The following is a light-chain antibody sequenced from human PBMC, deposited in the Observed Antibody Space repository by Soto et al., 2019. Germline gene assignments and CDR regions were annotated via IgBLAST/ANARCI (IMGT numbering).Light chain of an antibody. CDR3: QQYNNWPPIT. J-gene: IGKJ5*01. V-gene: IGKV3-15*01. CDR1: QRVSSN. CDR2: GAS. Sequence: EIVMTQAPATLSVSPGERANLSCRASQRVSSNLAWYQQKPGQAPRLLIYGASTRATGIPARFSGSGSGTEFTLTFSSLQSEDFAVYYCQQYNNWPPITFGQGTRLEIK.